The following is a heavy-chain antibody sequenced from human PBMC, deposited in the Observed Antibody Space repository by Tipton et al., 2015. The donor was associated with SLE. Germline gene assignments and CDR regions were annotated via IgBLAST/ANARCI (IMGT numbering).Heavy chain of an antibody. V-gene: IGHV7-4-1*02. CDR1: GYVFDSYV. CDR3: ARFESISSFDY. D-gene: IGHD6-6*01. Sequence: QSGPEVKKPGASVKVSCKTSGYVFDSYVISWVRQAPGQGLEWMGWINTNTGNPTYAQGPTGQFVFSLDTSVSTAYLEITSLKAEDTAVYYCARFESISSFDYWGQGTLVTVSS. CDR2: INTNTGNP. J-gene: IGHJ4*02.